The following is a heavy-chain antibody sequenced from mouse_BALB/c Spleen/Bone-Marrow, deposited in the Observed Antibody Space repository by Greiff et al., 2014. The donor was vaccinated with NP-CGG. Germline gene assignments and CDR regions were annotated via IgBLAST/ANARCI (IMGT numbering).Heavy chain of an antibody. CDR3: ARSRGVYAMDY. J-gene: IGHJ4*01. CDR1: GYTFTDYY. CDR2: IYPGSGNT. V-gene: IGHV1-84*02. Sequence: QVQLQQSGPELVKPGASVKISCKASGYTFTDYYINWVKQKPGQGLEWIGWIYPGSGNTKYNEKFKGKATLTVDTSSSTAYMQLSSLTSGDTAVYFCARSRGVYAMDYWGQGTSVTVSS.